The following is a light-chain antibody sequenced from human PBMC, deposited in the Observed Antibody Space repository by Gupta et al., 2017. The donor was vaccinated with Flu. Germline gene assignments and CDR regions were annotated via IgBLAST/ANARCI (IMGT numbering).Light chain of an antibody. CDR3: SPVDKSRNRVV. J-gene: IGLJ2*01. V-gene: IGLV3-10*01. Sequence: AYWYQQKSGKAPNLLVYYDVMRPSRLSQRFSGSNSGTMATLTIMGVKVDDAADYYCSPVDKSRNRVVFGGGTRLAVL. CDR2: YDV.